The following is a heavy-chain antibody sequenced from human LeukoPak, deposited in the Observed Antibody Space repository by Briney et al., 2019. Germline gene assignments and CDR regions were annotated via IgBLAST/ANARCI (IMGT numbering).Heavy chain of an antibody. J-gene: IGHJ4*02. CDR2: IYHDGST. V-gene: IGHV4-38-2*02. CDR1: GYSISSGYY. CDR3: ARDRGAAANDY. D-gene: IGHD6-13*01. Sequence: PSETLSLTCTVSGYSISSGYYWGWIRQPPGKGLEWIGNIYHDGSTYYNPSLKSRVTISVDTSKNQFSLKLNSVTAADTAMYYCARDRGAAANDYWGQGTLVTVSS.